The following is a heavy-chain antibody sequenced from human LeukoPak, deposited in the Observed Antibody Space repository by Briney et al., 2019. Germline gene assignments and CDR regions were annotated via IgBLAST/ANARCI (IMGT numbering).Heavy chain of an antibody. CDR1: GFTFSSYA. V-gene: IGHV3-23*01. D-gene: IGHD3-22*01. Sequence: GGSLRLSCAASGFTFSSYAMSWVRQAPGKGLEWVSVIGGTNGRTYYADSVKGRFTISRDNSKNTLYLQMNSLRDEDTAVYYCAKHYYDSSGTPRYFDYWGQGTLVTVSS. CDR3: AKHYYDSSGTPRYFDY. J-gene: IGHJ4*02. CDR2: IGGTNGRT.